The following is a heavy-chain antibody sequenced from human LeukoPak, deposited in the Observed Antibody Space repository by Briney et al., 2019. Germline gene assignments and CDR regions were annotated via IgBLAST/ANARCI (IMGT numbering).Heavy chain of an antibody. J-gene: IGHJ4*02. CDR3: ARRTTGDDY. CDR1: GFTFSNYE. CDR2: ISSSGLTM. Sequence: GGSLRLSCAASGFTFSNYEMNWVRQAPGRGLEWVSYISSSGLTMYYADSVKGRFTISRDNAKNSLYPQMNSLRAEDTAVYYCARRTTGDDYWGQGTLVTVSS. V-gene: IGHV3-48*03. D-gene: IGHD4-17*01.